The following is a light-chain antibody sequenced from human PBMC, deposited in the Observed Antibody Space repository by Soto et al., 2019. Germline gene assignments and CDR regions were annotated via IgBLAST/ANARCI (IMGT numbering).Light chain of an antibody. Sequence: IVLKQSPATLSLSTGERATLSCRASQSVSSSYLAWYQQKPGQAPRLLIYGASSRTAGIPDRFSGSGSGTDFTLTISRLEPEDFAVYYCQQYGSSPPITFGQGTRLEIK. CDR1: QSVSSSY. V-gene: IGKV3-20*01. CDR3: QQYGSSPPIT. J-gene: IGKJ5*01. CDR2: GAS.